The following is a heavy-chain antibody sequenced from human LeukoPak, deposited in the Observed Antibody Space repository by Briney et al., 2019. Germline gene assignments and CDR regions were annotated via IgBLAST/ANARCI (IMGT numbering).Heavy chain of an antibody. CDR1: GFTFSGFW. J-gene: IGHJ2*01. Sequence: GGSLRLSCAVSGFTFSGFWMSWSRQAPGKGLEWVASINSDGSEGYYADVVKGRFTISRDNAKNSLYLQMNSLRDEDTAVYYCARDMWAPKWYFDLWGRGTLVTVSS. CDR3: ARDMWAPKWYFDL. D-gene: IGHD1-26*01. V-gene: IGHV3-7*01. CDR2: INSDGSEG.